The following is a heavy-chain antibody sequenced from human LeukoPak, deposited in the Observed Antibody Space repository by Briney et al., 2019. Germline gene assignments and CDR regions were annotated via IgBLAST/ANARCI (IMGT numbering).Heavy chain of an antibody. CDR2: ISGSGGST. CDR3: AKDEVYYYDSSGYYSAAEYFQH. Sequence: HPGGSLRPSCAASGFTFSSYAMSWVRQAPGKGLEWVSAISGSGGSTYYADSVKGRFTISRDNSKNTLYLQMNSLRAEDTAVYYCAKDEVYYYDSSGYYSAAEYFQHWGQGTLVTVSS. CDR1: GFTFSSYA. D-gene: IGHD3-22*01. V-gene: IGHV3-23*01. J-gene: IGHJ1*01.